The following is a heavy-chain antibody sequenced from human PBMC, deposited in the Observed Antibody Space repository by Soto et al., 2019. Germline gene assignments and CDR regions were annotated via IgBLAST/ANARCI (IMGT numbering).Heavy chain of an antibody. CDR1: GFTFSSYG. Sequence: QVQLVESGGGVVQPGRSLRLSCAASGFTFSSYGMHWVRQAPGKGLEWVAVISYDGSNKYYADSVKGRFTISRDNSKNTLYLPMNSLRAEDTAVYYCAKPYCGGDCFHFDYWGQGTLVTVSS. CDR3: AKPYCGGDCFHFDY. V-gene: IGHV3-30*18. D-gene: IGHD2-21*02. J-gene: IGHJ4*02. CDR2: ISYDGSNK.